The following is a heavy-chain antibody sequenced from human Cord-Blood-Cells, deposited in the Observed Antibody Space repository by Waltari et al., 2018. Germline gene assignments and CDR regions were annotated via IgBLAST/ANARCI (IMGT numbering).Heavy chain of an antibody. CDR1: GFPFSSYW. CDR2: IKQDGSEK. V-gene: IGHV3-7*01. Sequence: EAQLVESGGGLVQPGGSLRLSCAASGFPFSSYWMSWVRQAPGKGLEWVANIKQDGSEKYYVDSVKGRFTISRDNAKNSLYLQMNSLRAEDTAVYYCAGSGSYDAFDIWGQGTMVTVSS. CDR3: AGSGSYDAFDI. D-gene: IGHD3-10*01. J-gene: IGHJ3*02.